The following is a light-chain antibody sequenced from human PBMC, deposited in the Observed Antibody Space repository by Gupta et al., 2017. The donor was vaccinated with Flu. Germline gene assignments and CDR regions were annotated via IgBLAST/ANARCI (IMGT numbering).Light chain of an antibody. CDR1: QSVSSSY. CDR3: QQYGSSPPQGYT. Sequence: TLSCRASQSVSSSYLAWYQQKPGQAPRLLIYGASSRATGIPDRFSGSGSGTDFTLTISRLEPEDFAVYYCQQYGSSPPQGYTFGQGTKLEIK. V-gene: IGKV3-20*01. CDR2: GAS. J-gene: IGKJ2*01.